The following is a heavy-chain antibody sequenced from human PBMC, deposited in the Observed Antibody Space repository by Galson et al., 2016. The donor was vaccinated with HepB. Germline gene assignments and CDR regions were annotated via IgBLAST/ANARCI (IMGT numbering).Heavy chain of an antibody. D-gene: IGHD1-20*01. CDR2: ISYTGST. CDR1: GGSIGSGNHY. Sequence: TLSLTCSVSGGSIGSGNHYWNWIRQHPGKGLEYIGYISYTGSTYYNPSPKSRVTISVDTSKHQFSLKLSSLTAADTAVYYCAREGLTYPHWFDPWGQGTLVTVSS. V-gene: IGHV4-31*03. J-gene: IGHJ5*02. CDR3: AREGLTYPHWFDP.